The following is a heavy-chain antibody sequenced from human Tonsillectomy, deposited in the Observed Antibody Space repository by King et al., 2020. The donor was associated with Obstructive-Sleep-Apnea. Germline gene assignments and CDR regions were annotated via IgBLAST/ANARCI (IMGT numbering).Heavy chain of an antibody. J-gene: IGHJ2*01. CDR3: ARGGGSSSWYQWFFDL. D-gene: IGHD6-13*01. CDR2: IGNSGDP. Sequence: VQLVESGGGLVQPGGSLRLSCAASGFTFSSYDMHWVRQATGKGLEWVSTIGNSGDPYYPDSGKGRFIISRENAKNSLYLQMNSLRAGDTAVYYCARGGGSSSWYQWFFDLWGRGTLVTVSS. V-gene: IGHV3-13*05. CDR1: GFTFSSYD.